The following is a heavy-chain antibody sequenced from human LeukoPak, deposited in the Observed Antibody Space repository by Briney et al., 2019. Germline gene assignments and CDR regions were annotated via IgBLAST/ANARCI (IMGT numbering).Heavy chain of an antibody. D-gene: IGHD1-26*01. Sequence: SETLSLTCTVSGGSISSYYWSWIRQPPGKGLEWIGYISYSGSTSYNPSLKSRVTISLDTPKNRFSLNLSSVTAADTAVYYCARAIGFYSGSYSDYWGQGTLVSVSS. CDR1: GGSISSYY. V-gene: IGHV4-59*01. CDR3: ARAIGFYSGSYSDY. J-gene: IGHJ4*02. CDR2: ISYSGST.